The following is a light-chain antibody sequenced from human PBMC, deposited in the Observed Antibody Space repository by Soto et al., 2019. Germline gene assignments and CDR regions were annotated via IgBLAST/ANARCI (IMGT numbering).Light chain of an antibody. J-gene: IGKJ1*01. CDR2: GAS. Sequence: EIVLTQSPGTLSLSPGERSTLSCRAIQSVSNNYLAWYQQKPGQAPRLLIYGASNRATGIPDRFSGSGSGTDFTLTISRLGPEDSAVYYCQQYGSSRTFGQGTKVDIK. CDR3: QQYGSSRT. V-gene: IGKV3-20*01. CDR1: QSVSNNY.